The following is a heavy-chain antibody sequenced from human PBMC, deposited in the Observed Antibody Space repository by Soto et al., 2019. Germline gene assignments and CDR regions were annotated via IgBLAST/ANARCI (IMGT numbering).Heavy chain of an antibody. J-gene: IGHJ2*01. D-gene: IGHD6-13*01. CDR1: GDTFSSYA. CDR2: IIPIFGTA. V-gene: IGHV1-69*01. CDR3: ARGPPGSSSWYWNLDL. Sequence: QVQLVQSGAEVKKPGSSVKVSCKTSGDTFSSYAISWVRQAPGQRLEWMGGIIPIFGTANYAQRFQGRVTNTADESTSTAYMEVSSLRSEDKGVYYCARGPPGSSSWYWNLDLWGRGTLVSVSS.